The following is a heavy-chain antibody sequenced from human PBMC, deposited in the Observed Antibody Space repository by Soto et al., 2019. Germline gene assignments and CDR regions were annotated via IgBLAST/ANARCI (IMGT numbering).Heavy chain of an antibody. CDR2: IESGGST. J-gene: IGHJ6*02. Sequence: GGSLSLSCHASGFTVSSTYMSWVRPAPGMGLEWVAVIESGGSTHYADSVKGRFTISRDIPKNMIYLQLHTLRAEDTAVYYCAKDLGPLRLLNYYFYGLDVWGQGTTVTVSS. D-gene: IGHD2-15*01. CDR3: AKDLGPLRLLNYYFYGLDV. V-gene: IGHV3-53*01. CDR1: GFTVSSTY.